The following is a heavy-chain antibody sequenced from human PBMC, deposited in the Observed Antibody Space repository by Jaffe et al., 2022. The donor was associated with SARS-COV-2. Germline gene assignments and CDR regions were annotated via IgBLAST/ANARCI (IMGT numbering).Heavy chain of an antibody. V-gene: IGHV3-11*01. CDR3: ATRMTGTNAFHI. J-gene: IGHJ3*02. D-gene: IGHD4-17*01. CDR2: ISSRGSAI. CDR1: GITFGDYY. Sequence: QVQLVESGGGLVKPGGSLRLSCVASGITFGDYYMTWIRHAPGKGLEWVSYISSRGSAIYYGDSVKGRFTISRDNAKNSLFLQMNDLRGEDTAVYYCATRMTGTNAFHIWGRGTVVTVSS.